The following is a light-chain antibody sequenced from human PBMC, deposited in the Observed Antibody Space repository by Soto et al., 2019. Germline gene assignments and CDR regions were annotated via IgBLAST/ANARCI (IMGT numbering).Light chain of an antibody. CDR3: QQSHSPPLT. CDR1: QPISTY. V-gene: IGKV1-39*01. J-gene: IGKJ4*01. CDR2: AAS. Sequence: DIQMTQSPSSLSASVGDRVTITCRASQPISTYLNWYQQKPGKAPTLLIYAASSLQSGVPSRFSGRASGTDFTLPISSFQPDDFATYFCQQSHSPPLTFGGGTKVEIK.